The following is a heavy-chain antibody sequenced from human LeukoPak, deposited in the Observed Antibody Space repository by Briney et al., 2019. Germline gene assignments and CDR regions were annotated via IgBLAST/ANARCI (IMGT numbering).Heavy chain of an antibody. J-gene: IGHJ4*02. V-gene: IGHV3-7*03. CDR1: GFTFGDYW. Sequence: GGSLRLSCAASGFTFGDYWMSWVRQAPGKGLEWVANIKEDGSEKYYVDSVKGRFTISRDNAKNSLYLQMNSLRAEDTAVYYCARDNRRRDDYWGQGTLVTVSS. CDR3: ARDNRRRDDY. CDR2: IKEDGSEK.